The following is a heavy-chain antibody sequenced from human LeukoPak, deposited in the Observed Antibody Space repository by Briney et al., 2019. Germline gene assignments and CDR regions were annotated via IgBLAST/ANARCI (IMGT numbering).Heavy chain of an antibody. V-gene: IGHV4-4*07. CDR1: GGSISSYY. J-gene: IGHJ5*02. D-gene: IGHD3-10*01. CDR3: TRDSGTTGEVKFDP. CDR2: IYSSGTI. Sequence: SETLSLTCSVSGGSISSYYWSWIRQPAGKGLEWIGRIYSSGTITYNPSLQSRVTMSVDTSKNEFSLKVSSVTAADTAVYYCTRDSGTTGEVKFDPWGQGTLVAVSS.